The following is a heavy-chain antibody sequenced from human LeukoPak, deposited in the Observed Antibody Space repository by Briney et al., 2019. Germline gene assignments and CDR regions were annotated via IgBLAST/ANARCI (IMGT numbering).Heavy chain of an antibody. CDR1: GYTFTSYD. CDR2: MNPNSGNT. CDR3: ARGVDTAMVPHYMDD. V-gene: IGHV1-8*01. Sequence: GASVKVSCKASGYTFTSYDINWVRQATGQGLEWMGWMNPNSGNTGYAQKFQGSVTMTRNTSISTAYMELSSLRSEDTAVYYCARGVDTAMVPHYMDDWGKGTTVTVSS. D-gene: IGHD5-18*01. J-gene: IGHJ6*03.